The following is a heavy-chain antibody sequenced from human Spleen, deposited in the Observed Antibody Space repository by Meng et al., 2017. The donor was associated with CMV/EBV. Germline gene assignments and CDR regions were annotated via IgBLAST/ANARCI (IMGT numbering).Heavy chain of an antibody. CDR2: ISSSSSTI. J-gene: IGHJ4*02. CDR3: VRDWDY. V-gene: IGHV3-48*04. Sequence: GESLKISCAASGFTFSSYSMNWVRQAPGKGLEWVSYISSSSSTIYYADSVKGRFTISRDNAKNSLYLQMNSLRAEDTAVYYCVRDWDYWGQGTLVTVSS. CDR1: GFTFSSYS.